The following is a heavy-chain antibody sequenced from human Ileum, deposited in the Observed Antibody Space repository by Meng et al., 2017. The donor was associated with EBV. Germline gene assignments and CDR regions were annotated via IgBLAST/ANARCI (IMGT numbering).Heavy chain of an antibody. CDR2: INAGNGNT. J-gene: IGHJ4*02. D-gene: IGHD6-13*01. V-gene: IGHV1-3*01. Sequence: QGQLVQSGAEVKKPGASVSVSSKASGYTFTSYAMHWGRQAPGQRLEWMGWINAGNGNTKYSQKFQGRVTITRDTSASTAYMELSRLRSDDTAVYYCARDWEGSWAVFDYWGQGTLVTVSS. CDR3: ARDWEGSWAVFDY. CDR1: GYTFTSYA.